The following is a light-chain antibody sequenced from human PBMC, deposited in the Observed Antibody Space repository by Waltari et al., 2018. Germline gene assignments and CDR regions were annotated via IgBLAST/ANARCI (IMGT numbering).Light chain of an antibody. J-gene: IGKJ4*01. V-gene: IGKV1-5*03. Sequence: DIQMTQSPSTLSASVGDRFTITCRASQSISNWLAWYQQKPGKAPKRLIYKASTLESGVPSSFSGSGSGTEFTLTISSLQPDDCAAYYCQQYNSYSLLSFGGGTKVEIK. CDR1: QSISNW. CDR3: QQYNSYSLLS. CDR2: KAS.